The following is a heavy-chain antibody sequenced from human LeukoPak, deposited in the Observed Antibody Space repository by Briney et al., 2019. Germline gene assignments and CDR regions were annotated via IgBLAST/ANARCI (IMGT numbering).Heavy chain of an antibody. CDR3: AKGSSNWRDYYYFDY. J-gene: IGHJ4*02. Sequence: GGSLGLSCAASGFTFSDYYMSWIRQAPGKGLEWVSYISSSGSTIYYADSVKGRFTISRDNAKNSLYLQMNSLRAEDTAVYFCAKGSSNWRDYYYFDYWGQGTLVTVSS. V-gene: IGHV3-11*01. CDR1: GFTFSDYY. D-gene: IGHD6-13*01. CDR2: ISSSGSTI.